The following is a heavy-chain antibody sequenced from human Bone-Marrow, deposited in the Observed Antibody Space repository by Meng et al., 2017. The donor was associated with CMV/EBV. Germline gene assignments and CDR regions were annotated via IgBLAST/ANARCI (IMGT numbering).Heavy chain of an antibody. CDR3: ARAYYDGSGSLDS. V-gene: IGHV1-2*02. D-gene: IGHD3-22*01. Sequence: QVHLSQSGSEVKKPWASVKVSCKASGYTFTGYYMHWVRHAPGQGLEWMGWINTDSGGTNYAQKFQGRVTMTRDTSISTAYMELSTLRSDDTAVYYFARAYYDGSGSLDSWGQGTLVTVSS. CDR1: GYTFTGYY. CDR2: INTDSGGT. J-gene: IGHJ4*02.